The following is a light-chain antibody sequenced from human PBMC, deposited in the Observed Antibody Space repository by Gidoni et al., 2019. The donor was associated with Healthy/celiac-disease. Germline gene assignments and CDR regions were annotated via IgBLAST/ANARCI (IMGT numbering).Light chain of an antibody. CDR1: QGISIY. V-gene: IGKV1D-8*03. Sequence: VIWMTQSPSLLSASTGDRVTISCRMSQGISIYLAWYQQKPGKAPDLLIYAASTLQSVVPSRFSGRGSGTDFTLTISCLQSEDFATYYWQHYYSFPRTFGQGTKVEIK. CDR3: QHYYSFPRT. J-gene: IGKJ1*01. CDR2: AAS.